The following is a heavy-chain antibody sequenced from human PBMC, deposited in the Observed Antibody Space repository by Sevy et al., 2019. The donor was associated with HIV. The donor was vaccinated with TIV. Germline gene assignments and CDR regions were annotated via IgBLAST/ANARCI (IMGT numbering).Heavy chain of an antibody. CDR3: AKPSTVTSYPLHYFDY. D-gene: IGHD4-17*01. CDR2: ISYDGSNK. J-gene: IGHJ4*02. CDR1: GFTFSSYG. Sequence: GGSLRLSCAASGFTFSSYGMHRVRQAPGKGLEWVAVISYDGSNKYYADSVKGRFTISRDNSKNTLYLQMNSLRAEDTAVYYCAKPSTVTSYPLHYFDYWGQGTLVTVSS. V-gene: IGHV3-30*18.